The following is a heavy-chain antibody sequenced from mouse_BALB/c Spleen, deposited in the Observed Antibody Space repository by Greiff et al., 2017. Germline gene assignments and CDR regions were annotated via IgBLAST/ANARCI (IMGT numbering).Heavy chain of an antibody. CDR2: IRLKSNNYAT. CDR3: TRGLRRDYAMDY. D-gene: IGHD2-2*01. Sequence: EVQRVESGGGLVQPGGSMKLSCVASGFTFSNYWMNWVRQSPEKGLEWVAEIRLKSNNYATHYAESVKGRFTISRDDSKSSVYLQMNNLRAEDTGIYYCTRGLRRDYAMDYWGQGTSVTVSS. V-gene: IGHV6-6*02. CDR1: GFTFSNYW. J-gene: IGHJ4*01.